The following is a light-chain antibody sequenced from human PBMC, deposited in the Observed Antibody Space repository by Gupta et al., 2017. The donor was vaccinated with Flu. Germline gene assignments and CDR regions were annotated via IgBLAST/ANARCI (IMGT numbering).Light chain of an antibody. J-gene: IGKJ1*01. V-gene: IGKV3-15*01. CDR1: QSAGSS. CDR2: GAS. Sequence: ATLSVSPGERATLSCRASQSAGSSLAWYQHKPGQAPRLLIYGASTRATGIPARFSGSGSGTEFTLTISSLQSEDFAIYYCQQDYNWPRTFGQGTKVEIK. CDR3: QQDYNWPRT.